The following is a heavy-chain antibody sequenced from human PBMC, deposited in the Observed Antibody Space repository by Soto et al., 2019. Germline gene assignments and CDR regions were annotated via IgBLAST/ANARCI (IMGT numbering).Heavy chain of an antibody. CDR1: RHSMNVGPYY. CDR3: ARGSSSYYDYGMDV. V-gene: IGHV4-30-2*01. J-gene: IGHJ6*02. Sequence: SITWALSRHSMNVGPYYWTSIRPPPGKALEWIGNIYDSWSTSYNPSLKSRVTISVDTSKNRFSLRLTSVAAADTAVYFCARGSSSYYDYGMDVWGQGTTVTVSS. CDR2: IYDSWST. D-gene: IGHD6-6*01.